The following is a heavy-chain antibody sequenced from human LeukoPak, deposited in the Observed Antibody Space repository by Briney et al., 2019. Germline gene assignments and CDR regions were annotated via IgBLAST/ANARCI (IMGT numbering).Heavy chain of an antibody. CDR1: GGSISSYY. CDR3: AASNRNYYYYYMDV. J-gene: IGHJ6*03. V-gene: IGHV4-59*08. Sequence: PSETLSLTCTVSGGSISSYYWSWIRQPPGKGLEWIGYIYYSGSTNYNPSLKSRVTISVDTSKNQFSLKLNSVTAADTAVYYCAASNRNYYYYYMDVWGKGTTVTISS. D-gene: IGHD4/OR15-4a*01. CDR2: IYYSGST.